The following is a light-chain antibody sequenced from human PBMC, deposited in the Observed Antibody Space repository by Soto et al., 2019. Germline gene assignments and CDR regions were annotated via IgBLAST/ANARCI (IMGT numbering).Light chain of an antibody. CDR1: QGIIDY. CDR3: QTYDTAPQT. J-gene: IGKJ1*01. V-gene: IGKV1-27*01. Sequence: DIQMTQSPSSLSASVGDTVTITCRASQGIIDYLAWYQQRPGKGPKLLIYAASTLQPGVPSRFSGSGAGTDFTLTISSLQPEDVATYYCQTYDTAPQTFGQATRVEIK. CDR2: AAS.